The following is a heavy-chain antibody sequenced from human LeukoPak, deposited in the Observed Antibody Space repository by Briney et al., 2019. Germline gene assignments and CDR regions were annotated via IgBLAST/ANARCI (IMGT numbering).Heavy chain of an antibody. CDR1: GFTVSSNY. D-gene: IGHD5-24*01. CDR3: ARVRRDGYNYDAFDI. J-gene: IGHJ3*02. Sequence: PGGSLRLSCAASGFTVSSNYMSWVRQAPGKGLEWVSVIYSGGSIYYADSVKGRCTISRDNSKNTLYLQMNSLRAEDTAVYYCARVRRDGYNYDAFDIWGQGTMVTVSS. V-gene: IGHV3-53*01. CDR2: IYSGGSI.